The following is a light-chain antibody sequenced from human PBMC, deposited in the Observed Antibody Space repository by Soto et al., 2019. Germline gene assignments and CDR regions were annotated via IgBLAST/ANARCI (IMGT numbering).Light chain of an antibody. CDR1: QSVSTN. J-gene: IGKJ2*01. CDR2: GAS. V-gene: IGKV3-15*01. Sequence: EIVMTQSPATLSVSPGERATLSCRASQSVSTNLAWYQQKPGQAPRLLMYGASTRATGIPARFSGSGSGTEFTLTISSLQSEDFAVYYCQQYHNWPPYTFGQGTKLRSN. CDR3: QQYHNWPPYT.